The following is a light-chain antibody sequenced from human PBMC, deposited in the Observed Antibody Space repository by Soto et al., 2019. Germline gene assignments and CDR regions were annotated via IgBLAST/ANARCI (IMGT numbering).Light chain of an antibody. V-gene: IGLV2-11*01. CDR2: DVS. CDR1: SSDVAYYNY. J-gene: IGLJ2*01. Sequence: QSALTQPRSVSGSPGQSVTISCTGTSSDVAYYNYVSWYQHHPGKAPKLMIYDVSKRPSGVPDRFSGSKSGNTASLTISGLQAEDDADYYCCSYAGSYTVVFGGGTKLIVL. CDR3: CSYAGSYTVV.